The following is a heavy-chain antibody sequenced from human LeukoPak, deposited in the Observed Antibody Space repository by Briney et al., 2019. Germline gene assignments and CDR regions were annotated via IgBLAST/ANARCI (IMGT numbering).Heavy chain of an antibody. J-gene: IGHJ4*02. V-gene: IGHV3-23*01. CDR3: AKWGLLWFGELGGLDY. CDR2: ISGSGGST. Sequence: GGSLRLSCAASGFTFSSYAMSWVRQVPGKGLEWVSAISGSGGSTYYADSVKGRFTISRDNSKNTLYLQMNSLRAEDTAVYYCAKWGLLWFGELGGLDYWGQGTLVTVSS. CDR1: GFTFSSYA. D-gene: IGHD3-10*01.